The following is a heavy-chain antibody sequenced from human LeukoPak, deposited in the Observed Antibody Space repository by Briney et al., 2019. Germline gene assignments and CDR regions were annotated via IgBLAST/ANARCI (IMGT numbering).Heavy chain of an antibody. Sequence: ASVKVSCKASGCTFTGYYMHWVRQAPGQGLEWMGRINPNSGGTNYAQKFQGRVTMTRDTSISTAYMELSRLRSDDTAVYYCARGYCSGGSCYSYVYNYYYYMDVWGKGTTVTVSS. J-gene: IGHJ6*03. D-gene: IGHD2-15*01. CDR1: GCTFTGYY. CDR3: ARGYCSGGSCYSYVYNYYYYMDV. V-gene: IGHV1-2*06. CDR2: INPNSGGT.